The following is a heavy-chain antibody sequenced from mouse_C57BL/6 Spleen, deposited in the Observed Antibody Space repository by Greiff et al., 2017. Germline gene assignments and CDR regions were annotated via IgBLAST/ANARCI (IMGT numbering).Heavy chain of an antibody. V-gene: IGHV1-64*01. D-gene: IGHD1-1*01. Sequence: VQLQQPGAELVKPGASVKLSCKASGYTFTSYWMHWVKQRPGQGLEWIGMIHPNSGSTNYNEKFKSKATLTVDKSSSTAYMQLSSLTSEDSAVYYCASPLYYYGSSLFAYWGQGTLVTVSA. CDR2: IHPNSGST. J-gene: IGHJ3*01. CDR1: GYTFTSYW. CDR3: ASPLYYYGSSLFAY.